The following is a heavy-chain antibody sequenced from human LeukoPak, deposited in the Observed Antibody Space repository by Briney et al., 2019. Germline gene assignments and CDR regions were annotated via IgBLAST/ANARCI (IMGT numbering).Heavy chain of an antibody. J-gene: IGHJ3*02. CDR3: ARDLTGWGAFDI. CDR1: GFTFSSYT. V-gene: IGHV3-30*04. D-gene: IGHD3-9*01. Sequence: GGSLRLSCAASGFTFSSYTMHWVRQAPGKGLEWVAFISYDGNNQYYPDSVKGRFTISRDNSKNKLYLQMNSLRVEDTALYYCARDLTGWGAFDIWGQGTMVTVSS. CDR2: ISYDGNNQ.